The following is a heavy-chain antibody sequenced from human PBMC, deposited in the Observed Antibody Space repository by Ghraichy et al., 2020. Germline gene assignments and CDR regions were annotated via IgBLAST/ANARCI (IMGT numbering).Heavy chain of an antibody. V-gene: IGHV4-39*01. CDR2: VYNGGSS. CDR3: ARQTTAGTLWFGEFWKYYFDT. D-gene: IGHD3-10*01. Sequence: SETLSLTCTVFGGSISTTNYYWGWIRQPPGKGLEWIGSVYNGGSSYYNPSLKSRVTISVDSSENQFSLKLTSVTASDTAVYYCARQTTAGTLWFGEFWKYYFDTWGQGTLVTVSS. CDR1: GGSISTTNYY. J-gene: IGHJ4*02.